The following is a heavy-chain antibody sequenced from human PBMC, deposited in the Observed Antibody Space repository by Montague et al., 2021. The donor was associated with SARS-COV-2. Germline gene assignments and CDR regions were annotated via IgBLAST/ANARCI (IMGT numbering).Heavy chain of an antibody. J-gene: IGHJ4*02. Sequence: SLRLSCAASGLTVNANFMTWVRQAPGKGLAWVSVIYAGGGTDYADSVKGRFTVSRDNSKNTLYLQMNSLGVDDTALYYCASGLGYGDYGDYWGQGTLVTVSS. CDR3: ASGLGYGDYGDY. V-gene: IGHV3-53*01. CDR2: IYAGGGT. CDR1: GLTVNANF. D-gene: IGHD4-17*01.